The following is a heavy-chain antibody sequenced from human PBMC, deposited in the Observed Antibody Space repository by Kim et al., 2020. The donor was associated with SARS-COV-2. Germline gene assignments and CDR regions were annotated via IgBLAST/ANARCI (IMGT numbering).Heavy chain of an antibody. CDR3: AKLPSIAARQGDAFDI. D-gene: IGHD6-6*01. V-gene: IGHV3-23*01. Sequence: SVKGRFTISRDNSKNTLYLQMNSLRAEDTAVYYCAKLPSIAARQGDAFDIWGQGTMVTVSS. J-gene: IGHJ3*02.